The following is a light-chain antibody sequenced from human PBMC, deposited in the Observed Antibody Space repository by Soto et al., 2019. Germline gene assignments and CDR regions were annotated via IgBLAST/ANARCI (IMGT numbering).Light chain of an antibody. Sequence: QSALTQPPSASGSPGQSVTISCTGTSSDVGGYDYVSWYQQHPGKAPKLIIYDVSKRPSGIPDRFFGSKFGNTASLTISGLQAEDEADYYCCSYAGSFIFVFGTGTKLTAL. CDR2: DVS. CDR3: CSYAGSFIFV. CDR1: SSDVGGYDY. J-gene: IGLJ1*01. V-gene: IGLV2-11*01.